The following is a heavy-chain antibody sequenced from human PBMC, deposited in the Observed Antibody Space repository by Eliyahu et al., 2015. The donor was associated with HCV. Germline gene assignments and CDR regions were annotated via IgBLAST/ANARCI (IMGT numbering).Heavy chain of an antibody. D-gene: IGHD3-22*01. Sequence: QVQLVQSGAEVKKPGSSVKVSCKASGGTFSSYTISWVRQAPGQGLEWMGRIIPILGIANYAQKFQGRVTITADKSTSTAYMELSSLRSEDTAVYYCARDLGVGTYYDSSGVDYWGQGTLVTVSS. CDR2: IIPILGIA. CDR3: ARDLGVGTYYDSSGVDY. J-gene: IGHJ4*02. V-gene: IGHV1-69*08. CDR1: GGTFSSYT.